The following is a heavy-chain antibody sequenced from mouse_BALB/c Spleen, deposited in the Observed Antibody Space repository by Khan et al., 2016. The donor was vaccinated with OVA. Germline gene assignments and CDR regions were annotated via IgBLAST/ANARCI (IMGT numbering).Heavy chain of an antibody. Sequence: VQLKQSGPDLVKPGASVKISCKASGYSFTVYYMTWVKQSHGKSPEWIGRVTPNNGDTNYNQNFKGKAILTVDNLSNTAYMELRSLTAEVSAVFYCARGYEFFPNWGRGTLITVSA. D-gene: IGHD2-12*01. V-gene: IGHV1-26*01. J-gene: IGHJ3*01. CDR2: VTPNNGDT. CDR3: ARGYEFFPN. CDR1: GYSFTVYY.